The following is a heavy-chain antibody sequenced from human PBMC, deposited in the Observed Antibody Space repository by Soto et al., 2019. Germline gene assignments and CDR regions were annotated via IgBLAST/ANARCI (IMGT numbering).Heavy chain of an antibody. CDR3: ARDSEYIVVVPAAGYYGMDV. Sequence: ASVKVSCKASGYTFTGYYMHWLRQAPRQGLEWMGWINPNSGGTNYAQKFQGWVTMTRDTSISTAYMELSRLRSDDTAVYYCARDSEYIVVVPAAGYYGMDVWGEGTTVTVSS. V-gene: IGHV1-2*04. D-gene: IGHD2-2*01. J-gene: IGHJ6*04. CDR2: INPNSGGT. CDR1: GYTFTGYY.